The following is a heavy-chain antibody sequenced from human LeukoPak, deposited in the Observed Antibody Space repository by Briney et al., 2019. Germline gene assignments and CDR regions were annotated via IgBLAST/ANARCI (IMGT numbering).Heavy chain of an antibody. CDR3: ARDDSSSYYYFDY. V-gene: IGHV1-69*04. Sequence: SVKVSCKASGGTFSSYTISWVRQAPGQGLEWMGRIIPILGIANYAQKFQGRVTITADKSTSTAYMELSSLRSEDTAVYYCARDDSSSYYYFDYRGQGTLVTVSS. D-gene: IGHD6-6*01. CDR1: GGTFSSYT. CDR2: IIPILGIA. J-gene: IGHJ4*02.